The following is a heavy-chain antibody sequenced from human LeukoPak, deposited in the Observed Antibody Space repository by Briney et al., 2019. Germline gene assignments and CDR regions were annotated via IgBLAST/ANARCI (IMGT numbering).Heavy chain of an antibody. Sequence: EASVKVSCKASGYTFTGYYMHWVRQAPGQGLEWMGWINPNTGDTSYAQKFQGRVTMTRDTSISTAYMELSRLRSDDTAIYYCAREKNDNLELWEATHWNYFYYYMDVWGKGTTVTVSS. CDR2: INPNTGDT. D-gene: IGHD1-7*01. CDR3: AREKNDNLELWEATHWNYFYYYMDV. CDR1: GYTFTGYY. J-gene: IGHJ6*03. V-gene: IGHV1-2*02.